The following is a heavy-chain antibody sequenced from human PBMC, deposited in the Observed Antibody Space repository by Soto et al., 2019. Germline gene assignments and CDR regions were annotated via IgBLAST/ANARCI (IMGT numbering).Heavy chain of an antibody. D-gene: IGHD2-15*01. V-gene: IGHV1-69*01. CDR3: ARGVYCSGGSCYGFGYYYYGMDV. CDR1: GGTFSSYA. CDR2: IIPIFGIA. Sequence: QVQLVQSGAEVKKPGSSVKVSCKASGGTFSSYAISWVRQAPGQGLEWMGGIIPIFGIANYAQKFQGRVTITADESTSTAYMELSSLRSEDTAVYYCARGVYCSGGSCYGFGYYYYGMDVWGQGTTVTVSS. J-gene: IGHJ6*02.